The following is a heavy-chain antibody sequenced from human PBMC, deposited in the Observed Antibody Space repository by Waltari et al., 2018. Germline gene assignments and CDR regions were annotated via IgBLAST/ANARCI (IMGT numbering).Heavy chain of an antibody. Sequence: QVQLQESGPGLVKPSETLSLTCTVSGYSISSGYYWGWIRQPPGKGLEWIGSIYHSGSTYYNPSLKSRVTISVDTSKNQFSLKLSSVTAADTAVYYCAGGPRVGEWLRYFDLWGRGTLVTVSS. D-gene: IGHD3-3*01. CDR2: IYHSGST. V-gene: IGHV4-38-2*02. J-gene: IGHJ2*01. CDR1: GYSISSGYY. CDR3: AGGPRVGEWLRYFDL.